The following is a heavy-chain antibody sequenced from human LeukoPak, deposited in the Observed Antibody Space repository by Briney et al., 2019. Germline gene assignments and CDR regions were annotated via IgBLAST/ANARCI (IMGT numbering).Heavy chain of an antibody. V-gene: IGHV1-8*01. CDR3: ARLDYDFWSGYITPDY. CDR2: MNPNSGNT. D-gene: IGHD3-3*01. Sequence: ASVKVSCKASGYTFTSYDINWVRQATGQGLEWMGWMNPNSGNTGYAQKFQGRVTMTRNTSISTAYMELGSLRSEDTAVYYCARLDYDFWSGYITPDYWGQGTLVTVSS. J-gene: IGHJ4*02. CDR1: GYTFTSYD.